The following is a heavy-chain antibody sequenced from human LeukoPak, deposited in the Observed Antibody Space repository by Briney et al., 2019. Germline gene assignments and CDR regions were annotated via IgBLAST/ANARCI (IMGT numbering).Heavy chain of an antibody. CDR2: INPNSGGT. Sequence: ASVKVSCKASGYTFTGYYMHWVRQAPGQGLEWMGWINPNSGGTNYAQKFQGRVTMTGDTSISTAYMELSRLRSDDTAVYYCAREVGGPSTSRYYYYGMDVWGQGTTVTVSS. D-gene: IGHD2-2*01. J-gene: IGHJ6*02. CDR1: GYTFTGYY. CDR3: AREVGGPSTSRYYYYGMDV. V-gene: IGHV1-2*02.